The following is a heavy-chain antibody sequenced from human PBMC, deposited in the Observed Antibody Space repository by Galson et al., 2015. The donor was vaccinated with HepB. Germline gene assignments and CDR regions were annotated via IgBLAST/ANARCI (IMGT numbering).Heavy chain of an antibody. Sequence: SLRLSCAASGFTFITYSMNWVRQAPGKGLEWVSSISNRSTYIYHADSVKGRFTISRDNAKNSLYLQMSSLRAEDTAVYYCAREWVEYYDTSNLHYFDYWGQGTLVTVSS. CDR3: AREWVEYYDTSNLHYFDY. J-gene: IGHJ4*02. D-gene: IGHD3-22*01. CDR2: ISNRSTYI. V-gene: IGHV3-21*01. CDR1: GFTFITYS.